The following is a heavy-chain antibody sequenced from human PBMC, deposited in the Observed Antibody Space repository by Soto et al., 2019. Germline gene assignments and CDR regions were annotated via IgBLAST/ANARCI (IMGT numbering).Heavy chain of an antibody. V-gene: IGHV6-1*01. CDR1: GDSVSSNSAA. D-gene: IGHD3-10*01. CDR3: ARGTPDPVRGRDYGMDV. J-gene: IGHJ6*02. CDR2: TYFRSKWYN. Sequence: SQTLSLTCAISGDSVSSNSAAWNWIRQSPSRGLEWLGRTYFRSKWYNDYAVSVKSRMTINPDTSKNQFSLQLNSVTPEDTAVYYCARGTPDPVRGRDYGMDVWGQGTTVTVSS.